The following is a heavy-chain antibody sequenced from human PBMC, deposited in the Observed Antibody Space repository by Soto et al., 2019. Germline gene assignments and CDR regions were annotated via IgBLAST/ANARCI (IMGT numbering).Heavy chain of an antibody. J-gene: IGHJ6*02. Sequence: GASVKVSCKASGGTFSSYAISWVRQAPGQGLEWMGGIIPIFGTANYAQKFQGRVTITADESTSTAYMELSSLRSEDTAVYYCAREGRYCTNGVCLPGGYYYYGMDVWGQGTTVTVSS. D-gene: IGHD2-8*01. CDR2: IIPIFGTA. CDR1: GGTFSSYA. CDR3: AREGRYCTNGVCLPGGYYYYGMDV. V-gene: IGHV1-69*13.